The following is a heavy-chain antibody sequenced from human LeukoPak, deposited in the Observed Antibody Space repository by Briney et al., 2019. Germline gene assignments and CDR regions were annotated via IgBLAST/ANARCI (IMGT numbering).Heavy chain of an antibody. CDR3: ASGTVTTAAFNWFDP. J-gene: IGHJ5*02. CDR2: IIPIFGTA. V-gene: IGHV1-69*06. D-gene: IGHD4-11*01. Sequence: SVKVSCKASGGTFSSYAISWVRQAPGQGLEWMGGIIPIFGTANYAQKFQGRVTITADKSTSTAYMELSSLRSEDTAVYYCASGTVTTAAFNWFDPWGQGTLVTVSS. CDR1: GGTFSSYA.